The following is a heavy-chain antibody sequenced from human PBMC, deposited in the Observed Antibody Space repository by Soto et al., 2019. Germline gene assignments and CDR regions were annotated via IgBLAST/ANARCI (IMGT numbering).Heavy chain of an antibody. CDR2: IYTSGST. CDR3: ARDLGRYFGWLSPRFYYGMDV. D-gene: IGHD3-9*01. Sequence: SGTMSLTCPVSGGSLSSYYWSWIRPPDGKGLEWIGRIYTSGSTNYNPSLKSRVTMSVDTSKNQFSLKLSSVTAADTAVYYCARDLGRYFGWLSPRFYYGMDVWGQGTTVT. CDR1: GGSLSSYY. V-gene: IGHV4-4*07. J-gene: IGHJ6*02.